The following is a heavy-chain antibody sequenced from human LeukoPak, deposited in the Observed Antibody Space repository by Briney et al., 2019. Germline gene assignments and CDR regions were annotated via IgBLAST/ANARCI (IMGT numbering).Heavy chain of an antibody. D-gene: IGHD3-22*01. CDR3: ARAFDSRDAFDI. J-gene: IGHJ3*02. CDR2: IIPIFGIA. CDR1: GGTFSSYA. Sequence: SVKVSCKASGGTFSSYAISWVRQAPGQGLEWMGGIIPIFGIANYAQKFQGRVTITADESTSTAYMELSSLRSEDTAVYYCARAFDSRDAFDIWGQGTMVTVSS. V-gene: IGHV1-69*01.